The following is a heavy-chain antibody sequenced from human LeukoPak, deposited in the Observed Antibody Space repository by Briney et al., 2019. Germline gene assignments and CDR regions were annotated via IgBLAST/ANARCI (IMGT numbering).Heavy chain of an antibody. V-gene: IGHV4-59*02. CDR3: ARYHSSGMDV. J-gene: IGHJ6*02. D-gene: IGHD6-19*01. CDR1: GGSVSGYY. CDR2: ISYSARS. Sequence: PSETLFLTCTVSGGSVSGYYWSWMRQPPGKGLEWIGYISYSARSNYNASLKSRATMSVDTSKNQVSLKLTSVTAADTAVYYCARYHSSGMDVWGQGTTVTVSS.